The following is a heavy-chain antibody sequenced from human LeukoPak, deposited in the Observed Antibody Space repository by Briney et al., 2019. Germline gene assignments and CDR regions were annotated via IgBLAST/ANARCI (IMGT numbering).Heavy chain of an antibody. Sequence: PGGSLRLSCAASGFTFSSYAMSWVRQAPGKGLEWVSAISGSGGSTYYADSVKGRFSISRDNSKNTLYLQMNSLRAEDTAVYYCAKDLPVTKCFSLFFDYWGQGTLVTVSS. CDR3: AKDLPVTKCFSLFFDY. CDR1: GFTFSSYA. J-gene: IGHJ4*02. CDR2: ISGSGGST. V-gene: IGHV3-23*01. D-gene: IGHD4-17*01.